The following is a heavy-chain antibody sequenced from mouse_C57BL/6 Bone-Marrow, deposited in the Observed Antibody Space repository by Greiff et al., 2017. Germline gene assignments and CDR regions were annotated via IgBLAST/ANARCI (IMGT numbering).Heavy chain of an antibody. CDR2: FYPGSGSI. Sequence: QVQLQQSGAELVKPGASVKLSCKASGYTFTEYTIHWVKQRSGQGLEWIGWFYPGSGSIKYNEKFKDKVPLTADNSSSTVYMELSRLTSEDSAVYFCSRHSLYYYGSRGYYAMDYWGQGTSVTVSS. D-gene: IGHD1-1*01. J-gene: IGHJ4*01. CDR1: GYTFTEYT. V-gene: IGHV1-62-2*01. CDR3: SRHSLYYYGSRGYYAMDY.